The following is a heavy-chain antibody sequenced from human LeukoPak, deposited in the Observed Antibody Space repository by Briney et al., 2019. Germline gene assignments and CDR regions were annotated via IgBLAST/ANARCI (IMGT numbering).Heavy chain of an antibody. V-gene: IGHV5-51*01. D-gene: IGHD3-16*02. J-gene: IGHJ4*02. CDR1: GYSFTSYW. CDR3: ARSHYDYGWGSYRTYYFDY. Sequence: GESLQISCKGSGYSFTSYWLGWVRQMTGEGVEWMGIIYPGDSDTRYSPSFQGQVTISADKSISTAYLQRSSLKASDTAMYYCARSHYDYGWGSYRTYYFDYRGQGTLVTASS. CDR2: IYPGDSDT.